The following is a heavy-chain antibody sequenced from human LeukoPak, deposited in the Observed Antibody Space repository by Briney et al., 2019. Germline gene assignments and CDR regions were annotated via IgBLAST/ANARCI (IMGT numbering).Heavy chain of an antibody. CDR2: IFHTGDV. CDR1: GGSISNYY. CDR3: ARVVASTSIDS. V-gene: IGHV4-59*04. D-gene: IGHD2-15*01. Sequence: SETLSLTCTVSGGSISNYYWNWIQQPPGKGPEWIGSIFHTGDVYYNPSLRSRVTLSIDTSRNQVSLKVTSVTAADTALYYCARVVASTSIDSWGQGILVTVSS. J-gene: IGHJ4*02.